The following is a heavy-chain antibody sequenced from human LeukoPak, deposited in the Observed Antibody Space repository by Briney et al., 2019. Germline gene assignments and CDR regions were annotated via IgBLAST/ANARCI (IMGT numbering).Heavy chain of an antibody. V-gene: IGHV1-69*06. J-gene: IGHJ4*02. CDR3: AREAPSDGFDY. Sequence: SVTVSCKASGGTFSSYAISWVRQAPGQGLEWMGGIIPIFGTANYAQKFQGRVTITADKSTSTAYMELSSLRSEDTAVYYCAREAPSDGFDYWGQGTLVTVSS. CDR2: IIPIFGTA. D-gene: IGHD6-6*01. CDR1: GGTFSSYA.